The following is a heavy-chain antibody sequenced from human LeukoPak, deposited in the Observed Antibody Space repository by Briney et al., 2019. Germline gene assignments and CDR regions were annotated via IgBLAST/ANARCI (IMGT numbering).Heavy chain of an antibody. Sequence: PSETLSLTCTVSGYSISSGYYWGWIRQPPGKGLEWIGSIYHSGSTYYNPSLKSRVTISVDTSKNQFSLKLSSVTAADTAVYYCAKGGLELVFDYWGQGTLVTVSS. CDR1: GYSISSGYY. V-gene: IGHV4-38-2*02. CDR2: IYHSGST. J-gene: IGHJ4*02. D-gene: IGHD1-7*01. CDR3: AKGGLELVFDY.